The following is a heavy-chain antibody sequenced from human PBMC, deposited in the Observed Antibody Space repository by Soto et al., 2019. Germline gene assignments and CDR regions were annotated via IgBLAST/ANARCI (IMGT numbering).Heavy chain of an antibody. CDR2: ISGSGGSK. V-gene: IGHV3-23*01. CDR3: AKYLQYLFDP. D-gene: IGHD2-2*01. J-gene: IGHJ5*02. CDR1: GFTFSSYA. Sequence: GGSLRLSCAASGFTFSSYAMRWVRQAPGKGLEWVSAISGSGGSKYYADSVKGRFTISRDNSKNTLYLQMNSLRAEDTAVYYCAKYLQYLFDPWGQGTLVTVSS.